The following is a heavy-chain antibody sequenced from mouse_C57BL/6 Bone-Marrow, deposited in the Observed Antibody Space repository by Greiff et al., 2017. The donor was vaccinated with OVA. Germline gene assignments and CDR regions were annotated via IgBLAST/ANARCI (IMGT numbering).Heavy chain of an antibody. CDR2: IYPRSGNT. D-gene: IGHD1-1*01. CDR3: ARGYYYGSSFDY. Sequence: QVQLQQSGAELARPGASVKLSCKASGYTFTSYGISWVKQSTGQGLEWIGEIYPRSGNTYYNEKVKGKATLTADKSSSTAYMELRSLTSEDSAVYFCARGYYYGSSFDYWGQGTTLTVSS. CDR1: GYTFTSYG. V-gene: IGHV1-81*01. J-gene: IGHJ2*01.